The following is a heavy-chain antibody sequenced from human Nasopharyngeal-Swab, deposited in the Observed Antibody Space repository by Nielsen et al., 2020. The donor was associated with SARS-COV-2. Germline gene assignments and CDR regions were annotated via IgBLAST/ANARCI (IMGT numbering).Heavy chain of an antibody. Sequence: GESLKISCAASGFTFDDYAMHWVRQAPGKGLEWVSLISGDGDSTYYADSVKGRFTISRDNAKNSVSLQMNNVRAEDTAVYFCARNFDYSRFDYWGRGTLVTVSS. CDR1: GFTFDDYA. CDR3: ARNFDYSRFDY. D-gene: IGHD2-15*01. V-gene: IGHV3-43*02. J-gene: IGHJ4*02. CDR2: ISGDGDST.